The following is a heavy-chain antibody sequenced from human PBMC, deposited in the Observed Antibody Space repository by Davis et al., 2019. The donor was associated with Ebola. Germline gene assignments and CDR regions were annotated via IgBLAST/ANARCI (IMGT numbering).Heavy chain of an antibody. Sequence: GESLKISCVASEFTFSNYGMTWVRQAPGKGLEWVSYISAGGTAPYYADSVKGRFTISRDNSKNTLSLQMDSLRADDTAVYYCAKSFLHTGPHMSEFRGVDYWGQGTVVTVSS. CDR3: AKSFLHTGPHMSEFRGVDY. CDR1: EFTFSNYG. V-gene: IGHV3-23*01. CDR2: ISAGGTAP. D-gene: IGHD2-8*02. J-gene: IGHJ4*02.